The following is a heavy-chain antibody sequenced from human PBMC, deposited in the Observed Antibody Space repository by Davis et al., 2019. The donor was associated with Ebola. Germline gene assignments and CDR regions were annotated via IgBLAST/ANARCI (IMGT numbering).Heavy chain of an antibody. Sequence: PGGSLRLSCAASGFTFSSYGMHWVRQAPGKGLEWVAVIWYDGSNKYYADSVKGRFTISRDNSKNTLYLQMNSLRDEDTAVYYCARQAAAGLGVDYWGQGTLVTVSS. CDR2: IWYDGSNK. D-gene: IGHD6-13*01. V-gene: IGHV3-33*01. CDR1: GFTFSSYG. CDR3: ARQAAAGLGVDY. J-gene: IGHJ4*02.